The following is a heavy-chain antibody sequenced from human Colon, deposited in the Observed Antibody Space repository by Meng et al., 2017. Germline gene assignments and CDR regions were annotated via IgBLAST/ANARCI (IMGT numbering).Heavy chain of an antibody. CDR1: GVSISTTNW. V-gene: IGHV4-4*02. D-gene: IGHD1/OR15-1a*01. CDR3: GTTDINYCPIHY. J-gene: IGHJ4*02. CDR2: IAHTGRT. Sequence: QVQLQESGPGVGKPSGTLSLTCAVSGVSISTTNWWTWFRQSPGKGLEWIGEIAHTGRTNYNRSLKSRVTVSMDKSKNHFSLNVTSVTAADTAVYYCGTTDINYCPIHYWGQGTLVTVSS.